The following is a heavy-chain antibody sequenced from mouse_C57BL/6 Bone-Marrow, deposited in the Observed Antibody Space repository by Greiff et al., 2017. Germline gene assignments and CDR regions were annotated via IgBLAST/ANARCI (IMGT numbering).Heavy chain of an antibody. J-gene: IGHJ2*01. CDR2: IRSKSNNYAT. CDR3: VRHAYDYHFDY. CDR1: GFSFNTYA. D-gene: IGHD2-4*01. V-gene: IGHV10-1*01. Sequence: EVHLVESGGGLVQPKGSLKLSCAASGFSFNTYAMNWVRQAPGKGLEWVARIRSKSNNYATYYADSVKDRFTISRDDSESMLYLQMNNLKTEDTAMYYCVRHAYDYHFDYWGQGTTLTVSS.